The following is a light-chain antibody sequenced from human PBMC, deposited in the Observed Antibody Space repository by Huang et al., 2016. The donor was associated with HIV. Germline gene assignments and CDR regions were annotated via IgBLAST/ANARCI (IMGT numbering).Light chain of an antibody. V-gene: IGKV2-30*01. CDR3: MQGTHWPGT. CDR2: QVS. CDR1: QSLVSSDGDTY. Sequence: DVVMTQAPLSLPVTLGQPASMFCKSSQSLVSSDGDTYLTWFQQRPGQAPRRLIYQVSNRDSGVPQRFSGSGSGTHFTLRIKTVEAEDVAIYYCMQGTHWPGTFGPGTKMDI. J-gene: IGKJ1*01.